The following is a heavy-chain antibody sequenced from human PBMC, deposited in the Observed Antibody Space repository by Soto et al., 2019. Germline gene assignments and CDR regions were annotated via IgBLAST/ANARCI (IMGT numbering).Heavy chain of an antibody. J-gene: IGHJ4*02. CDR3: ARESVRHWVDPQPYYFDY. CDR1: GGSISSGGYY. V-gene: IGHV4-31*03. CDR2: IYDSGST. Sequence: QVQLQESGPGLVKPSQTLSLTCTVSGGSISSGGYYWSWIRQHPGKGLGWIGYIYDSGSTYYNPSLKSRVTISVDTSKNQFSLKLSSVTAADTAVYYCARESVRHWVDPQPYYFDYWGQGTLVTVSS. D-gene: IGHD2-15*01.